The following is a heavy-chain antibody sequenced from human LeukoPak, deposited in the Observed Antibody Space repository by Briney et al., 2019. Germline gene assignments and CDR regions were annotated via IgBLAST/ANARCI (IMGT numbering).Heavy chain of an antibody. D-gene: IGHD2-2*01. CDR2: ISYDGSNK. CDR3: ARDTN. V-gene: IGHV3-30-3*01. Sequence: GGSLRLSCAASGFTFSSYWMTWIRQAPGKGLEWVAVISYDGSNKYYADSVKGRFTISRDNSKNTLYLQMNSLRAEDTAVYYCARDTNWGQGTLVTVSS. J-gene: IGHJ4*02. CDR1: GFTFSSYW.